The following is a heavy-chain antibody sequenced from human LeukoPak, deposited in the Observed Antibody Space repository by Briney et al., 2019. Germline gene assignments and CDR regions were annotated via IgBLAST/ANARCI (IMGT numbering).Heavy chain of an antibody. CDR1: GVSISSYY. Sequence: PSETLSLTCTVSGVSISSYYWSWIRQPPGKGLEWIGEINHSGSTNYNPSLKSRVTISVDTSKNQFSLKLSSVTAADTAVYYCARDSFGFDYWGQGTLVTVSS. CDR2: INHSGST. V-gene: IGHV4-34*01. J-gene: IGHJ4*02. D-gene: IGHD2-15*01. CDR3: ARDSFGFDY.